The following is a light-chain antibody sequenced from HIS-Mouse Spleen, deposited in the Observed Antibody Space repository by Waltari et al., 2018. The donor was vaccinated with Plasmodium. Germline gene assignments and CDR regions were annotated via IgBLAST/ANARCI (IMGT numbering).Light chain of an antibody. CDR1: QIGRSN. V-gene: IGKV3-15*01. J-gene: IGKJ2*01. CDR2: GAS. Sequence: EIVMTQSPATLSVSPGERATLSCRARQIGRSNLAWYQQKPGQAPRLLIYGASTRATGIPARFSGSGSGTEFTLTISSPQSEDFAVYYCQQYNNWPPVYTFGQGTKLEIK. CDR3: QQYNNWPPVYT.